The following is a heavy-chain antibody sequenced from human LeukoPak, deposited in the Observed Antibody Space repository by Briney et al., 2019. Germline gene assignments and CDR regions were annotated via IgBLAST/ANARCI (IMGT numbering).Heavy chain of an antibody. CDR2: ISSSSSTI. CDR1: GFTFSSYS. Sequence: PGGSLRLSCAASGFTFSSYSMNWVRQAPGKGLEWVSHISSSSSTIYYADSVKGRFTISRDNAKNSLYLQMNSLRAEDTAVYYCAKSEGSWLDYWGQGTLVTVSS. V-gene: IGHV3-48*01. J-gene: IGHJ4*02. CDR3: AKSEGSWLDY. D-gene: IGHD3-10*01.